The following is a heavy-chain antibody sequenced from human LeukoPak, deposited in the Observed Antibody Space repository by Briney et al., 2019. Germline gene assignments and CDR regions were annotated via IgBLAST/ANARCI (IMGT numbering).Heavy chain of an antibody. D-gene: IGHD5-12*01. J-gene: IGHJ4*02. Sequence: GGSLRRSCAASGFTFSSYAMSWVRQAPGKGLEWVSGISWNSGSIGYADSVKGRFTISRDNAKNSLYLQMNSLRAEDTALYYCAKDISAVATIASFDYWGQGTLVTVSS. V-gene: IGHV3-9*01. CDR1: GFTFSSYA. CDR3: AKDISAVATIASFDY. CDR2: ISWNSGSI.